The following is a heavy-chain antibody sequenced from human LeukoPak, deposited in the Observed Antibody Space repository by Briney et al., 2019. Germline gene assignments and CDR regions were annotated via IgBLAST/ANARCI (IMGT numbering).Heavy chain of an antibody. CDR1: GYTFTGYY. Sequence: EASVKVSCKASGYTFTGYYMHWVRQAPGQGLEWMGWINPNSGGTNYAQKFQDRVTMTRDTSISTAYMELSRLRSDDTAVYYCARADSSGYYHNPNWFDPWGQGTLVTVSS. CDR3: ARADSSGYYHNPNWFDP. J-gene: IGHJ5*02. D-gene: IGHD3-22*01. CDR2: INPNSGGT. V-gene: IGHV1-2*02.